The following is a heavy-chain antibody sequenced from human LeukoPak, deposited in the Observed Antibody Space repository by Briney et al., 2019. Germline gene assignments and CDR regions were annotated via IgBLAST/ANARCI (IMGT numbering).Heavy chain of an antibody. D-gene: IGHD2-21*02. J-gene: IGHJ1*01. CDR2: ISDDGRRK. Sequence: GRSLRLSCAASGFTFSRYTLHWVRQAPGKGLEWVALISDDGRRKDYVDSVKGRFSISRDNSKNTMYLQMNNPRPEDTAVYYCVTMELTFYGSDCESEQFQAWGQGTLVIVSS. V-gene: IGHV3-30*01. CDR3: VTMELTFYGSDCESEQFQA. CDR1: GFTFSRYT.